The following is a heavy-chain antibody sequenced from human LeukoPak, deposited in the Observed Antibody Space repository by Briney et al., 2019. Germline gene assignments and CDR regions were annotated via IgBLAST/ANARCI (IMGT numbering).Heavy chain of an antibody. Sequence: SETLSLTCTVSGYSISSGYYWGWIRQPPGKGLEWIGSIYHSGSTYYNPSLKSRVTISVDTSKNQFSLKLSSVTAADTAVYYCARDPPGIASSGTYRWGQGTLVTVSS. J-gene: IGHJ5*02. CDR1: GYSISSGYY. D-gene: IGHD6-13*01. CDR3: ARDPPGIASSGTYR. V-gene: IGHV4-38-2*02. CDR2: IYHSGST.